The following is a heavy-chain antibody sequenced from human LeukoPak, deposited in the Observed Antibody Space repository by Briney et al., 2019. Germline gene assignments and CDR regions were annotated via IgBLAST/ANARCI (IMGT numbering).Heavy chain of an antibody. J-gene: IGHJ4*02. V-gene: IGHV3-21*01. D-gene: IGHD6-19*01. CDR1: GFTFSSYS. CDR3: ASAHTGYSSGWNDY. CDR2: ISSSSSYI. Sequence: PGGSLRLSCAASGFTFSSYSMSWVRQAPGKGLEWVSSISSSSSYIYHADSVKGRFTISRDNAKNSLYLQMNSLRAEDTAVYYCASAHTGYSSGWNDYWGQGTLVTVSS.